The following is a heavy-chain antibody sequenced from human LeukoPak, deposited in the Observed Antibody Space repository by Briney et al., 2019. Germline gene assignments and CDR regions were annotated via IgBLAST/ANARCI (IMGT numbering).Heavy chain of an antibody. CDR3: AKAGGGYCSSTSCERHPFDY. V-gene: IGHV3-23*01. J-gene: IGHJ4*02. D-gene: IGHD2-2*01. CDR2: ISGSGGST. Sequence: GGSLRLSCAASGFTFSGYAMSWVRQAPGKGLEWVSAISGSGGSTYYADSVKGRFTISRDNSKNTLYLQMNSLRAEDTAVYYCAKAGGGYCSSTSCERHPFDYWGQGTLVTVSS. CDR1: GFTFSGYA.